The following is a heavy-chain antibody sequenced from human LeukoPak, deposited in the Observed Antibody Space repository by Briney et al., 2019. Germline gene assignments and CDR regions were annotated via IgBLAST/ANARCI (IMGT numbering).Heavy chain of an antibody. Sequence: SETLSLTCTVSGGSISSNGYYWAWFRQPPGKGLEWIGSIYYSGGTYYNPSLKSRVTISIDTSKNQFSLNLSSVTAADTAVYYCARGVTMIGRLRFDPWGQGTLVTVSS. J-gene: IGHJ5*02. CDR2: IYYSGGT. V-gene: IGHV4-39*07. CDR1: GGSISSNGYY. CDR3: ARGVTMIGRLRFDP. D-gene: IGHD3-22*01.